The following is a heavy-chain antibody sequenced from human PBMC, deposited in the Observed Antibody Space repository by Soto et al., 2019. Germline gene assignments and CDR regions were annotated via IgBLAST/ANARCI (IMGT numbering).Heavy chain of an antibody. J-gene: IGHJ6*02. V-gene: IGHV4-31*03. Sequence: QVQLQESGPGLVKPSQTLSLTCTVSGGSISSGGYYWSWIRQHPGKGLEWIGYIYYSGSTYYNPSLKSRVTISVDTSKNQFSLKLSSVTAADTAVYYCARSIAAAGDYYYGMDVWGQGTTVTVSS. D-gene: IGHD6-13*01. CDR2: IYYSGST. CDR1: GGSISSGGYY. CDR3: ARSIAAAGDYYYGMDV.